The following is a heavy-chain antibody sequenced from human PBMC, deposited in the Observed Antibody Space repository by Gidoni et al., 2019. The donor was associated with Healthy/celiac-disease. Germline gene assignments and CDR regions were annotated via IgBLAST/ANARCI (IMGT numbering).Heavy chain of an antibody. Sequence: QVQLVQSGAEVKKPGSSVKVSCKASGGTFSSYAISWVRQAPGQGLEWMGGIIPIFGTANYEQKFQGRVTITADESTSTVYMEMSSLRSEDTAVYYCARVGGRLGYCSSTSCQNWFDPWGQGTLVTVSS. CDR1: GGTFSSYA. CDR3: ARVGGRLGYCSSTSCQNWFDP. D-gene: IGHD2-2*01. J-gene: IGHJ5*02. CDR2: IIPIFGTA. V-gene: IGHV1-69*01.